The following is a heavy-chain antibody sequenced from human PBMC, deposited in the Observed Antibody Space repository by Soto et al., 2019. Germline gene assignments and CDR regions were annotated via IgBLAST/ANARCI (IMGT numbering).Heavy chain of an antibody. D-gene: IGHD3-22*01. Sequence: GGSLRLSCAASGFTFSSYEMNWVRQAPGKGLEWVSYISSSGSTIYYADSVKGRFTISRDNAKNSLYLQMNSLRAEDTAVYYCASLVPYYYDSSGSGNAFDIWGQGTMVTVSS. J-gene: IGHJ3*02. CDR2: ISSSGSTI. V-gene: IGHV3-48*03. CDR3: ASLVPYYYDSSGSGNAFDI. CDR1: GFTFSSYE.